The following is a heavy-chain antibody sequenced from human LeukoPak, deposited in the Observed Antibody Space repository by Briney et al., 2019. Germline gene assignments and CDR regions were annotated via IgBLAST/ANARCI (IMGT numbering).Heavy chain of an antibody. D-gene: IGHD6-6*01. CDR2: INAYNGNT. J-gene: IGHJ6*03. CDR1: GYTFTSYG. Sequence: ASVKVSCKASGYTFTSYGFSWVRQAPGQGLQWMGWINAYNGNTHYAQNLQGRVSMTTDTSTSTVYMHLRSLRSDDTAVYYCERDIGSSSFQAGYHYYYMDVWGEGTTVTVSS. CDR3: ERDIGSSSFQAGYHYYYMDV. V-gene: IGHV1-18*01.